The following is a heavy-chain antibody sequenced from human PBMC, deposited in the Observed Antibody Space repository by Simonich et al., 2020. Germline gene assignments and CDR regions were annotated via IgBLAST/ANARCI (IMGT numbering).Heavy chain of an antibody. D-gene: IGHD1-26*01. V-gene: IGHV1-2*02. Sequence: QVQLVQSGAEVKKPGASVKVSCKASGYTFTCYYMHWVRHAPGKGLGGMGWINPKGGGTNETQKFQGRVTMTRDTSISTADMGLSRRRSDDTAVYYCARGLLSGSYYAFDIWGQGTMVTVSS. CDR2: INPKGGGT. CDR1: GYTFTCYY. J-gene: IGHJ3*02. CDR3: ARGLLSGSYYAFDI.